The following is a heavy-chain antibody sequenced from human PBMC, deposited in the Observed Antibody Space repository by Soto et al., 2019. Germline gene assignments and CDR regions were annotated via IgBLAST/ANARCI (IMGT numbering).Heavy chain of an antibody. CDR3: AKEIVGVVAATTRDYY. V-gene: IGHV3-23*01. CDR2: ISGSGGST. CDR1: GFTFSSYA. J-gene: IGHJ4*02. D-gene: IGHD2-15*01. Sequence: SGGPLRLSCAASGFTFSSYAMSWVRQAPGKGLEWVSAISGSGGSTYYADSVKGRFTISRDNSKNTLYLQMNSLRAEDTAVYYCAKEIVGVVAATTRDYYWSQGTLVTVSS.